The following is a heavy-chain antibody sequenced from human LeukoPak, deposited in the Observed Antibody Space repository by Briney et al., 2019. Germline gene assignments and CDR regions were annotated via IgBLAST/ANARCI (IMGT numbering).Heavy chain of an antibody. Sequence: GGSLRLSCVGSGFTVSTNFMSWVRQSPGKGLEWVALIYSGGATHYADAVKGRFTISRDDSKNTVYLQMNSLRPEDTAVYYCARERSGSYYTFEYWGLGTLVTVSS. J-gene: IGHJ4*02. CDR1: GFTVSTNF. CDR3: ARERSGSYYTFEY. CDR2: IYSGGAT. D-gene: IGHD1-26*01. V-gene: IGHV3-66*02.